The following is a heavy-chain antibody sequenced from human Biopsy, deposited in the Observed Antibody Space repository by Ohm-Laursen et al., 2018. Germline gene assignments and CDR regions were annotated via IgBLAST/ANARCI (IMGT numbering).Heavy chain of an antibody. Sequence: SVTLSLTCTVSGDSISSYYWSWIRQPPGKGLQWIGYVYYTGSTDYNPSLQSRVTISVDTSKKHFSLMLRSVTPADTAIYYCARDRGYYSDRTVPGYFDLWGRGTLVTVSS. V-gene: IGHV4-59*01. CDR3: ARDRGYYSDRTVPGYFDL. CDR1: GDSISSYY. J-gene: IGHJ2*01. CDR2: VYYTGST. D-gene: IGHD3-22*01.